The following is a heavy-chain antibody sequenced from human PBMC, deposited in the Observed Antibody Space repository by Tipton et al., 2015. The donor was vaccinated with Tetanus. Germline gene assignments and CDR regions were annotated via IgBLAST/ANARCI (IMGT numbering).Heavy chain of an antibody. J-gene: IGHJ6*02. CDR2: IYYSGTT. Sequence: TLSLTCTVSGGSMSNNYWSWIRQPPGKGLEWIGYIYYSGTTYYSPSLKSRVTISVDTSNNHFSLNLSSVTAADTAVYYCARSGYYSRAYYHYRMDVWGQGTTVSVSS. D-gene: IGHD3-9*01. CDR1: GGSMSNNY. CDR3: ARSGYYSRAYYHYRMDV. V-gene: IGHV4-59*12.